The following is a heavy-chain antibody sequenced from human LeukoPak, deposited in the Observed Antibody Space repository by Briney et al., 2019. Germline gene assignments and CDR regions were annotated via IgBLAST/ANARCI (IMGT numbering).Heavy chain of an antibody. V-gene: IGHV3-21*01. J-gene: IGHJ6*02. D-gene: IGHD1-1*01. Sequence: GGSLRLSCAASGFTFSTYNMNWVRQAPGTGLEWVSSISSSSNYISYADSVEGRFTISRDNAKNSLYLQMSRLRAEDTALYYCARGVANNWYFMDVWGQGTTVTVSS. CDR3: ARGVANNWYFMDV. CDR1: GFTFSTYN. CDR2: ISSSSNYI.